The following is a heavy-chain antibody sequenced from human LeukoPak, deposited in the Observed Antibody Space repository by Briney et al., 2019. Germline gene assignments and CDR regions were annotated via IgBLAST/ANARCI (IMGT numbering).Heavy chain of an antibody. CDR1: GYSISSGYY. V-gene: IGHV4-38-2*02. J-gene: IGHJ5*02. D-gene: IGHD1-26*01. Sequence: SETLSLTCTVSGYSISSGYYWGWIRQPPGKGLEWIGSIYHSGSTYYNPSLKGRVTISVDTSKNQFSLKLSSVTAADTAVYYCARAYEWDPPYPWGQGTLVTVSS. CDR2: IYHSGST. CDR3: ARAYEWDPPYP.